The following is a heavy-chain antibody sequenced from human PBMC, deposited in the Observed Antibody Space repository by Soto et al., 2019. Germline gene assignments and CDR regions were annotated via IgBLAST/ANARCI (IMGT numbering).Heavy chain of an antibody. V-gene: IGHV3-23*01. CDR3: AKGGGALRYFDWLLSQYYFDY. Sequence: EVQLLESGGGLVQPGGSLRLSCAASGFTFSSYAMSWVRQAPGKGLEWVSAISGSGGSTYYADSVKGRFTTSRDNSKNTLYLQMNSLRAEDTAVYYCAKGGGALRYFDWLLSQYYFDYWGQGTLVTVSS. D-gene: IGHD3-9*01. J-gene: IGHJ4*02. CDR2: ISGSGGST. CDR1: GFTFSSYA.